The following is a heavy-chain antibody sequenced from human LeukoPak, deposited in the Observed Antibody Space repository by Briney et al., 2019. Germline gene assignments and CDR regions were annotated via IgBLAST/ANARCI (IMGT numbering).Heavy chain of an antibody. CDR2: IYYSGST. V-gene: IGHV4-30-4*08. CDR3: AREVTIFGVDPFDP. D-gene: IGHD3-3*01. Sequence: PSETLSLTCTVSGGSISSGDYYWSWIRQPPGKGLEWIGYIYYSGSTYYNPSLKSRVNISVDTSKNQFSLKLSSVTAADTAVYYCAREVTIFGVDPFDPWGQGTLVTVSS. J-gene: IGHJ5*02. CDR1: GGSISSGDYY.